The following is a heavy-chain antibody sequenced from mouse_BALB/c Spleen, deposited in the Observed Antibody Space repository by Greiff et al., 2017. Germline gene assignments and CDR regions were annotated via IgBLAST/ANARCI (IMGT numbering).Heavy chain of an antibody. Sequence: EVQLVESGGGLVQPGGSRKLSCAASGFTFSSFGMHWVRQAPEKGLEWVAYISSGSSTIYYADTVKGRFTISRDNPKNTLFLQMTSLRSEDTAMYYCARSLLLRHGYFDVWGAGTTVTVSA. D-gene: IGHD1-1*01. J-gene: IGHJ1*01. CDR2: ISSGSSTI. V-gene: IGHV5-17*02. CDR3: ARSLLLRHGYFDV. CDR1: GFTFSSFG.